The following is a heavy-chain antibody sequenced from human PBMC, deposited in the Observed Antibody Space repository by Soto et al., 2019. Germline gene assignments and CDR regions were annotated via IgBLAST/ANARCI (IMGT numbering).Heavy chain of an antibody. D-gene: IGHD5-12*01. J-gene: IGHJ4*02. CDR2: IIPVFRSS. CDR3: TIRGYTGCDTY. CDR1: GGTFKNYA. Sequence: QVQLVQSGTEVKKPGSSVKVSCRASGGTFKNYAISWVRQAPGQGLEWMGRIIPVFRSSNYAQSFQDRVTITANESTVTAYMEMSSLTSDDTAVYYCTIRGYTGCDTYWGQGTLVTVSS. V-gene: IGHV1-69*01.